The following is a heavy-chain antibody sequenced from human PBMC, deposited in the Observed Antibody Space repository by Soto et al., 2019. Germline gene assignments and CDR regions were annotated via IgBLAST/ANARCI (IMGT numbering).Heavy chain of an antibody. V-gene: IGHV2-5*02. D-gene: IGHD3-3*01. Sequence: QITLNESGPTLVKPTETLTLTCTFSGFSLSTSGVGVGWIRQSPGKAPEWLALIYWDDEKRHSASLKSRLTINQDTSKNQGVLTMANLDPADTATYHCAHRVLRTVFGLVTTTAIYFDFWGQGTPVAVSS. CDR1: GFSLSTSGVG. CDR2: IYWDDEK. J-gene: IGHJ4*02. CDR3: AHRVLRTVFGLVTTTAIYFDF.